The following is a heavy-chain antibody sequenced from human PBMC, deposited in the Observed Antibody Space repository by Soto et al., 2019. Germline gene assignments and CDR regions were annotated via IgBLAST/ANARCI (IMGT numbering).Heavy chain of an antibody. Sequence: PSATRSLTCDVHGDSLSGYAWSWIRQPPGKGLEWIGEITFRGVTNYHPSLKSRLSMSVDTSKNRISLNVSSVTAADTALYFCARKLEASIRHVEWFSYKWFDPWGPGTLVTVSS. J-gene: IGHJ5*02. CDR1: GDSLSGYA. V-gene: IGHV4-34*01. D-gene: IGHD3-9*01. CDR2: ITFRGVT. CDR3: ARKLEASIRHVEWFSYKWFDP.